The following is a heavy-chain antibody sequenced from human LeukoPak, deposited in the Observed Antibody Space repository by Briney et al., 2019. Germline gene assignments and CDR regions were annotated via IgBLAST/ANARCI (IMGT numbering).Heavy chain of an antibody. CDR3: AREDAVSSPGFDS. D-gene: IGHD2-8*01. V-gene: IGHV3-7*01. J-gene: IGHJ5*01. CDR2: IKHDGSDK. Sequence: GGSLRLSCAASGFTFSSYLMTRVRQAPGKGLEWVAYIKHDGSDKKYVDSVKDRFTISRDNLKNSVFLQMNSLRVEDTAVYYCAREDAVSSPGFDSWGQGTLVTVSS. CDR1: GFTFSSYL.